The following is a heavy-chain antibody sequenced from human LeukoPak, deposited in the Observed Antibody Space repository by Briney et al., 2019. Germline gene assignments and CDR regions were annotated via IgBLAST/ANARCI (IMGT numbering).Heavy chain of an antibody. V-gene: IGHV3-64*01. CDR2: ISSNGGST. CDR3: ARAGIYGDYGFYYYYGMDV. J-gene: IGHJ6*02. Sequence: PGGSLRLSCAASGFTFSSYAMHWVRQAPGKGLEYVSAISSNGGSTYYANSVKGRFTISRDNSKNTLYLQMGSLRAEDMAVYYCARAGIYGDYGFYYYYGMDVWGQGTTVTVSS. CDR1: GFTFSSYA. D-gene: IGHD4-17*01.